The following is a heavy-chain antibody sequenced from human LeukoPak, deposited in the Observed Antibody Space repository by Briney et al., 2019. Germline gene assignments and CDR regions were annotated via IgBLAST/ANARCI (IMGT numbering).Heavy chain of an antibody. J-gene: IGHJ3*02. CDR3: AREEAVVVTANDAFDI. D-gene: IGHD2-21*02. CDR2: ISAYNGNT. Sequence: ASVKVSCKASGYTFNSYVISWVRQAPGQGLEWMGWISAYNGNTNYAQKLQGRVTMTRDTSISTAYMELSRLRSDDTAVYYCAREEAVVVTANDAFDIWGQGTMVTVSS. CDR1: GYTFNSYV. V-gene: IGHV1-18*01.